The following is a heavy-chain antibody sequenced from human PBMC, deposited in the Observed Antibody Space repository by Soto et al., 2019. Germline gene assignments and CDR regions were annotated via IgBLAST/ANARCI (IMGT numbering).Heavy chain of an antibody. CDR3: ARDYTSSSSWYLDYYYGMDV. CDR1: GYTFTSYA. D-gene: IGHD6-13*01. V-gene: IGHV1-3*01. Sequence: ASVKVSCKASGYTFTSYAMHWVRQAPGQRLEWMGWINAGNGNTKYSQKFQGRVTITRDTSASTAYMELSSLRSEDTAVYYCARDYTSSSSWYLDYYYGMDVWGQGTTVTVSS. CDR2: INAGNGNT. J-gene: IGHJ6*02.